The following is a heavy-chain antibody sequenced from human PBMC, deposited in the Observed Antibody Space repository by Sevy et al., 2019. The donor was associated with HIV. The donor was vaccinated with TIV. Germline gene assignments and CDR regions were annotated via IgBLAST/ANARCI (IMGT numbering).Heavy chain of an antibody. CDR3: ARDYYYEFNDYYKPLDH. CDR1: GFTFSDYY. CDR2: ISTSGSTV. D-gene: IGHD3-22*01. J-gene: IGHJ4*02. V-gene: IGHV3-11*01. Sequence: GGSLRLSCRASGFTFSDYYMSWIRQAPGKGLEWVSYISTSGSTVYYADSLKGRFTISRDNAENSLFLQIDGLRADDTAVYYSARDYYYEFNDYYKPLDHWGQGTLVTVSS.